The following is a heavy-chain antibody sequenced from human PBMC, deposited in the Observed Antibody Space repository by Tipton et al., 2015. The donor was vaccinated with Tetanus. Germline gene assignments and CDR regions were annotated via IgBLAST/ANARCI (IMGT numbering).Heavy chain of an antibody. CDR1: GGSISSYY. D-gene: IGHD6-19*01. V-gene: IGHV4-59*01. Sequence: TLSLTCSVSGGSISSYYWTWIRQPPGRGLEWTGFVHYSGRTNYSPSLRSRVSLSVDTSKNQFSLNLSSVTAADTAVYYCARIGWPQQNKPAFDIWGQGTVVTVSS. CDR2: VHYSGRT. J-gene: IGHJ3*02. CDR3: ARIGWPQQNKPAFDI.